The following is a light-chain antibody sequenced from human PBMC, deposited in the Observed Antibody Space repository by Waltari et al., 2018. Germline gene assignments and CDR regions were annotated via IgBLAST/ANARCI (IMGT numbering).Light chain of an antibody. CDR1: KLGDKF. CDR2: HDT. Sequence: SYELTQPPSVSVSPGQTASIPCSGDKLGDKFTCWYQQKPGQSPVLVIYHDTTRPSGIPGRFSGSNAGNTATLTISGTQAMEEADYYCQAWDSSTGVFGGGTKLTVL. V-gene: IGLV3-1*01. J-gene: IGLJ3*02. CDR3: QAWDSSTGV.